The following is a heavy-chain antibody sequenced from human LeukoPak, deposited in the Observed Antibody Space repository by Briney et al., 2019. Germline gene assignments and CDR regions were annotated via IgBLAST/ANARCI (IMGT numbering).Heavy chain of an antibody. CDR3: ARQGERPGISAY. CDR1: GDSISSSSYY. J-gene: IGHJ4*02. V-gene: IGHV4-39*01. CDR2: IFSGST. D-gene: IGHD3-16*01. Sequence: SETLSLTCIVSGDSISSSSYYWGWVRQPPGKGLEWIGSIFSGSTYHNPSLKSRVTKSLNTSKNQLSLNLSSVTAADTAVYYCARQGERPGISAYWGQGTLVTVSS.